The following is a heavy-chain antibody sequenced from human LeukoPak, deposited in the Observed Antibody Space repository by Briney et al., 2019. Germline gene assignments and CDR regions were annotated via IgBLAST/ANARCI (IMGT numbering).Heavy chain of an antibody. V-gene: IGHV1-2*02. CDR3: TSDTYYYDSTGLGHWFDP. CDR2: INPNSGGT. D-gene: IGHD3-22*01. CDR1: GYTFTGYY. J-gene: IGHJ5*02. Sequence: ASVKVSCKASGYTFTGYYMHWVRQAPGQGLEWMGWINPNSGGTNYAQKFQGRVTMTWDTSISTAYMELSSLRSDDTAVYNCTSDTYYYDSTGLGHWFDPWGQGTLVTVSS.